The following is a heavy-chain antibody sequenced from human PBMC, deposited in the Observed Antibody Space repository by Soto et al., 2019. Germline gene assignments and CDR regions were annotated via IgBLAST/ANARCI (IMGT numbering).Heavy chain of an antibody. J-gene: IGHJ6*03. CDR1: GYTFTSYD. D-gene: IGHD3-3*01. CDR2: MNPNSGNT. CDR3: ARAIKRREWSRLAYYYYMDV. Sequence: GASVKVSCKASGYTFTSYDINWVRQATGQGLEWMGWMNPNSGNTGYAQKFQGRVTMTRNTSISTAYMGLSSLRSEDTAVYYCARAIKRREWSRLAYYYYMDVWGKGTTVTVSS. V-gene: IGHV1-8*01.